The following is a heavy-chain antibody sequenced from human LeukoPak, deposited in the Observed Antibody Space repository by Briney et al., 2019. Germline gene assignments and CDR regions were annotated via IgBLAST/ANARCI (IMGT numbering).Heavy chain of an antibody. J-gene: IGHJ4*02. Sequence: GGSLRLSCAVSGFTFSDHYMDWVRQAPGKGLEWVGRSRNKADSYTTEHAASAKGRFTISRDDSKSSLYLQMNYLKTEDTAVYYCARGGPYGGNSAFDYWGQGTLVTVSS. V-gene: IGHV3-72*01. CDR2: SRNKADSYTT. D-gene: IGHD4-23*01. CDR3: ARGGPYGGNSAFDY. CDR1: GFTFSDHY.